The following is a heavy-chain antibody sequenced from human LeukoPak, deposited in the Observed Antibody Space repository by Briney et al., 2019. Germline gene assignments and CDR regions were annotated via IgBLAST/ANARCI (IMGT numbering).Heavy chain of an antibody. Sequence: PGGSLRLSCAVSGFIFSRYWMSWVRQAPGKGLEWVANIKKDGSEKYYVDSVEGRLTISRDNAKNSLYLQMNSLRAEDTAVYYCAREEGDGYNSIMDNPTDYWGQGTLVTVSS. CDR1: GFIFSRYW. D-gene: IGHD5-24*01. CDR3: AREEGDGYNSIMDNPTDY. J-gene: IGHJ4*02. V-gene: IGHV3-7*01. CDR2: IKKDGSEK.